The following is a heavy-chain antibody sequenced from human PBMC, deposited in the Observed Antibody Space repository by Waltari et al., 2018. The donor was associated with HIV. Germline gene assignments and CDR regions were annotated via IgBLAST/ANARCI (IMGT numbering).Heavy chain of an antibody. CDR3: ARVPTLVYFDY. D-gene: IGHD2-8*02. CDR2: VNDSGST. Sequence: QVQLQQWGAGLLKTSETLSLTCAVYGGSFSGYHWSWIRQPPGKGLEWLGEVNDSGSTKYKPSLKSRATISADTSKNQFSLKLSSVTAADTAVYYCARVPTLVYFDYWGQGNLVTVSS. V-gene: IGHV4-34*01. CDR1: GGSFSGYH. J-gene: IGHJ4*02.